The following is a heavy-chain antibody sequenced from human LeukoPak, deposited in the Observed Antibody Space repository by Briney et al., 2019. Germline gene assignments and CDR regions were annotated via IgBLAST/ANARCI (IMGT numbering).Heavy chain of an antibody. Sequence: PSETLSLTCTVSGGSISSSSYYWGWIRQPPGKGLEWIGSIYYSGSTYYNPSLKSRVTISVDTSKNQFSLKLSSVTAADTAVYYCARQGPYYGSGSYYDYFDYWGQGTLVTVSS. CDR1: GGSISSSSYY. J-gene: IGHJ4*02. D-gene: IGHD3-10*01. V-gene: IGHV4-39*01. CDR3: ARQGPYYGSGSYYDYFDY. CDR2: IYYSGST.